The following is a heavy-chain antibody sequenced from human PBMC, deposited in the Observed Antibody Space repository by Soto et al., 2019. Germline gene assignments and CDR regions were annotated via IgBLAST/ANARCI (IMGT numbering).Heavy chain of an antibody. V-gene: IGHV3-15*07. CDR1: GFTFSNAW. J-gene: IGHJ6*02. Sequence: GGSLRLSCAASGFTFSNAWMNWVRQAPGKGLEWVGRIKSKTDGGKTDYAAPVKGRFTISRDDSKNTLYLQMNSLKTEDTAVYYCTTRPVAGATIYYYYGMDVWGQGTTVTVSS. CDR3: TTRPVAGATIYYYYGMDV. D-gene: IGHD6-19*01. CDR2: IKSKTDGGKT.